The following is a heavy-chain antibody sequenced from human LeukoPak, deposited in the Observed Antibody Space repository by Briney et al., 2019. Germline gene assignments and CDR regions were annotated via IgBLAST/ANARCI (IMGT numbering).Heavy chain of an antibody. D-gene: IGHD3-3*01. CDR3: AAVLDFWSGYSLDY. J-gene: IGHJ4*02. CDR2: IVVGSGNT. V-gene: IGHV1-58*02. CDR1: GFTFTSSA. Sequence: GTSVKVSCKASGFTFTSSAMQWVRQARGQRLEWIGWIVVGSGNTNYAQKFQERITITRDMSTSTAYMELSSLRSEDTAVYYCAAVLDFWSGYSLDYWGQGTLVTVSS.